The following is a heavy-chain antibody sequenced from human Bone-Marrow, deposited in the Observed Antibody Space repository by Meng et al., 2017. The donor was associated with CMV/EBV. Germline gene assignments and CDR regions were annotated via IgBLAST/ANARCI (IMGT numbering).Heavy chain of an antibody. Sequence: GESLKISCTASGFTFSRYDMNWVRQAPGKGLEWVSGINDFGATTDSADSVKGRFTISRDNSKNTLYLQMNSLRAEDTAVYYCAREPDCATTTCFETGYWGQGTLVTVSS. CDR1: GFTFSRYD. V-gene: IGHV3-23*01. CDR2: INDFGATT. J-gene: IGHJ4*02. CDR3: AREPDCATTTCFETGY. D-gene: IGHD1-26*01.